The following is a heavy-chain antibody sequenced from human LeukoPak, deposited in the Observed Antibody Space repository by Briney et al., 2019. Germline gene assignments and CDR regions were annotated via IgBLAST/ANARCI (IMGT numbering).Heavy chain of an antibody. D-gene: IGHD4-23*01. Sequence: SETLSHTCAVYGGSFSGYYWSWIRQPPGKGLEWIGEINHSGSTNYNPSLKSRVTISVDTSKNQFSLKLSSVTAADTAVYYCARGLDGGNLNWGQGTLVTVSS. J-gene: IGHJ4*02. CDR3: ARGLDGGNLN. V-gene: IGHV4-34*01. CDR2: INHSGST. CDR1: GGSFSGYY.